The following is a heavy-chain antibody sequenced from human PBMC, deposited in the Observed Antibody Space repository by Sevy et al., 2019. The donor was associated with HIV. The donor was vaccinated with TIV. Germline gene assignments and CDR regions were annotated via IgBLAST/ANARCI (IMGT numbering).Heavy chain of an antibody. D-gene: IGHD2-8*01. V-gene: IGHV3-30*04. CDR3: ARDQCTDGVCFRSRYFDY. J-gene: IGHJ4*01. CDR2: ISFDGRNE. Sequence: GGSLRLSCAASGFTFGNHAIHWVRQAPGKGLEWVAIISFDGRNEHYAGSVKGRFTISRDNSKKTVYLQMTNLRSEDAAVYYWARDQCTDGVCFRSRYFDYWGQGTLVTVSS. CDR1: GFTFGNHA.